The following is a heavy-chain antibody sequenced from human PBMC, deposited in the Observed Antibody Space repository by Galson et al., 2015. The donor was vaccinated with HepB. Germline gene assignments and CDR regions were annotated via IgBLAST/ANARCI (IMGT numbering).Heavy chain of an antibody. J-gene: IGHJ4*02. V-gene: IGHV1-18*04. CDR2: ISAYNGNT. CDR1: GYTFTSYG. Sequence: SVKVSCKASGYTFTSYGISWVRQAPGQGLEWMGWISAYNGNTNYAQKLQGRVTMTTDTSTSTAHMELRSLRSDDTAVYYCARWGYDFWSGYYRYPIDYWGQGTLVTVSS. D-gene: IGHD3-3*01. CDR3: ARWGYDFWSGYYRYPIDY.